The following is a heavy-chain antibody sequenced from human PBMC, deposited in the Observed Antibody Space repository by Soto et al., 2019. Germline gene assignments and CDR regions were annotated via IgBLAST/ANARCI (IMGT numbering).Heavy chain of an antibody. D-gene: IGHD6-13*01. CDR2: IWSDGTKK. V-gene: IGHV3-33*01. CDR3: ARDWWEEPAGKETVSQFDY. CDR1: GFAFSNYG. Sequence: ESVGGVVQPGRSLTLSCTASGFAFSNYGIHWVRQAPGRGLEWVAVIWSDGTKKFYAGSVRGRFTISRDNSKNTIYLQMNSLRAEDTAVYYCARDWWEEPAGKETVSQFDYWGQGTLVTVSS. J-gene: IGHJ4*02.